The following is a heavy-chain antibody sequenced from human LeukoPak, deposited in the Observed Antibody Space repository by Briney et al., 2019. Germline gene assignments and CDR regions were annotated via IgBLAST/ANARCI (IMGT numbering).Heavy chain of an antibody. J-gene: IGHJ6*02. CDR1: GGSISSGGYS. CDR2: IYHSGST. CDR3: ARDRSGSSGDYGMDV. Sequence: SETLSLTCAVSGGSISSGGYSWSWIRQPPGKGLEWIGYIYHSGSTYYNPSLKSRVTISVDRSKNQFSLKLSSVTAADTAVYYCARDRSGSSGDYGMDVWGQGTTVTVSS. V-gene: IGHV4-30-2*01. D-gene: IGHD1-26*01.